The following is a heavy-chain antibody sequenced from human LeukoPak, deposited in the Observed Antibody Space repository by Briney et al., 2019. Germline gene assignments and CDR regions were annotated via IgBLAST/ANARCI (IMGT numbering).Heavy chain of an antibody. CDR1: GYTFTNYF. CDR2: INPSGGST. Sequence: GASVKVSCKASGYTFTNYFMHWVRQAPGQGLEWMGIINPSGGSTTYAQKFQARVTLTSDMSTATVYMELSSLRSEDTAVYYCARRMGHYFDPWGRGTLVTVSS. CDR3: ARRMGHYFDP. J-gene: IGHJ4*02. D-gene: IGHD2-8*01. V-gene: IGHV1-46*01.